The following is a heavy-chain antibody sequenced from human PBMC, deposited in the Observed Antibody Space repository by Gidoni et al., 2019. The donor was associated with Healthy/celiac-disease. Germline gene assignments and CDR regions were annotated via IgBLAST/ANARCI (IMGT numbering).Heavy chain of an antibody. Sequence: QVQLVQSGAEVKKPGSSVKVSCKASGGTFSSYAISWVRQAPGQGLEWMGGIIPIFGTANYAQKFQGRVTITADESTSTAYMELSSLRSEDTAVYYCARVGASGCSGGSCYAPSDYWGQGTLVTVSS. CDR2: IIPIFGTA. V-gene: IGHV1-69*01. J-gene: IGHJ4*02. CDR3: ARVGASGCSGGSCYAPSDY. D-gene: IGHD2-15*01. CDR1: GGTFSSYA.